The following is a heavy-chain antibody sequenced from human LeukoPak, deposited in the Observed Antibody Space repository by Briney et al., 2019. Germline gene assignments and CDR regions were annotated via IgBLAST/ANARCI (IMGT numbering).Heavy chain of an antibody. V-gene: IGHV4-59*12. CDR3: ARNAGKGGSSLFDP. CDR2: IYYSGST. J-gene: IGHJ5*02. Sequence: SETLSLTCTVSGGSITGYYWSWIRQPPGKGLEWIGYIYYSGSTSYTPSLKSRVTISVDRSKNQFSLKLSSVTAADTAVYYCARNAGKGGSSLFDPWGQGTLVTVSS. CDR1: GGSITGYY. D-gene: IGHD3-16*01.